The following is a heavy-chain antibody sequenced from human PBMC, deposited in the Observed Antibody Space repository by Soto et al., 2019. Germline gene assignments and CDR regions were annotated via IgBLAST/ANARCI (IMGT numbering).Heavy chain of an antibody. CDR2: ISSSSSYI. CDR1: GFTSRIYS. V-gene: IGHV3-21*04. Sequence: GAPLRASGAANGFTSRIYSMNWERQAPGKGLEWVSSISSSSSYIYYADSVKGRFTISRDNAKNSLYLPMNTLGAEDTSVYYCTREDYYGSKMHGMDVWGQGTTVTVSS. CDR3: TREDYYGSKMHGMDV. J-gene: IGHJ6*02. D-gene: IGHD3-22*01.